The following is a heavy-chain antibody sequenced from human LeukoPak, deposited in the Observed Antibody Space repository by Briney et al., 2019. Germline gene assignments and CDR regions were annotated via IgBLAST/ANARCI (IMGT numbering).Heavy chain of an antibody. CDR3: ARVYGYDFWSGYDYHMDV. Sequence: PSETLSLTCTVSGGSISSYYWSWIRQPPGKGLEWIGYIYYSGSTNYNPSLKSRVTISVDTSKNQFSLKLSSVTAADTAVYYCARVYGYDFWSGYDYHMDVWGKGTTVTVSS. CDR1: GGSISSYY. V-gene: IGHV4-59*01. D-gene: IGHD3-3*01. J-gene: IGHJ6*03. CDR2: IYYSGST.